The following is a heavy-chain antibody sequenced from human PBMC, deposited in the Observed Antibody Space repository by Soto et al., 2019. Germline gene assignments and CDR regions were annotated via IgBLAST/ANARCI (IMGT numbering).Heavy chain of an antibody. D-gene: IGHD2-2*01. J-gene: IGHJ6*02. CDR3: STAPVGDRSFYYYGMDV. CDR1: GLTFAHAW. Sequence: GVLRLSCAASGLTFAHAWLSWVRQAPGKGLEWVGRIKSRSDGGTIDYAAPMKDRFTISRDDSKNTLFLHMNSLKSEDTAVYYCSTAPVGDRSFYYYGMDVWGHGTTVTVSS. V-gene: IGHV3-15*01. CDR2: IKSRSDGGTI.